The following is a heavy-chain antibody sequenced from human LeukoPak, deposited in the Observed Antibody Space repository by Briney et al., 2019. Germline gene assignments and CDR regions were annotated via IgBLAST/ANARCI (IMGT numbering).Heavy chain of an antibody. D-gene: IGHD6-13*01. CDR1: GFTFRSYG. Sequence: GGSLRLSCAASGFTFRSYGMHWVRQAPGKGLEWVAIVWYDGNNKYYADSVKGRFTVSRDNSKDTVSLQLNSLRAEDTAVYYCARGSEAAAGAFDYWGEGALVTVPS. CDR3: ARGSEAAAGAFDY. V-gene: IGHV3-33*01. J-gene: IGHJ4*02. CDR2: VWYDGNNK.